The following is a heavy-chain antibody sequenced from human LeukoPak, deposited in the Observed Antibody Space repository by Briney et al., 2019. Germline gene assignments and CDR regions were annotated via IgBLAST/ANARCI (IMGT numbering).Heavy chain of an antibody. CDR2: ISGYNGNT. D-gene: IGHD3-10*01. CDR3: ASGTITMIRVISYRYYGFDF. J-gene: IGHJ6*02. Sequence: ASVTDSCNATCYTFISYGVSWLRQAPGQGLEWMGWISGYNGNTNYVQKFQGRVTMTTDKSTNTADMKLRRLRSDDTAVYYCASGTITMIRVISYRYYGFDFWGQGTTVTVSS. V-gene: IGHV1-18*01. CDR1: CYTFISYG.